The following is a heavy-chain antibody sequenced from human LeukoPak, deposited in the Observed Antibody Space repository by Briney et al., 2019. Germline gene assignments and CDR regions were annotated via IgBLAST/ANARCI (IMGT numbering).Heavy chain of an antibody. V-gene: IGHV3-9*01. CDR1: GFTFDDYA. J-gene: IGHJ5*02. Sequence: PGRSLRLSCAASGFTFDDYAMHWVRQAPGKGLEWVSGISWNSGSIGYADSVKGRFTISRDNSKNTLYLQMNSLRAEDTAVYYCAKESDPTPNPTNWFDPWGQGTLVTVSS. CDR3: AKESDPTPNPTNWFDP. CDR2: ISWNSGSI.